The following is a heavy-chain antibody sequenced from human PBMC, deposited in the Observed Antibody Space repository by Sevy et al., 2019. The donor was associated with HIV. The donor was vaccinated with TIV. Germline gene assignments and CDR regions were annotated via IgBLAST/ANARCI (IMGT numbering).Heavy chain of an antibody. D-gene: IGHD4-17*01. Sequence: GGSLRLSCAASGFTFSDVWMCWVRQAPGKGLEWVGRIQSRTDGGTTDYAAPVKGRFTISRDDSKNTLYLQMNSLKTEDTAVYYCSTEALDGDYGDYYYYGLDVWGQGTTVTVSS. V-gene: IGHV3-15*01. CDR3: STEALDGDYGDYYYYGLDV. J-gene: IGHJ6*02. CDR2: IQSRTDGGTT. CDR1: GFTFSDVW.